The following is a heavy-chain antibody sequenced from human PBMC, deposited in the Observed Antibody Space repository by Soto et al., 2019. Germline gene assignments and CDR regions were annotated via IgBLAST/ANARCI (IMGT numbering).Heavy chain of an antibody. CDR3: GKGVPSGRGISRLHV. V-gene: IGHV3-23*01. CDR1: GFTFSSYA. Sequence: GGSLTLSCAASGFTFSSYAMTWVRQAPGEGLEWISVISDAGTTTYYSDSVRGRFTISRDNSRRTVILQMNSLRAEDTAVYFCGKGVPSGRGISRLHVWGQGTTVTVSS. D-gene: IGHD2-21*01. J-gene: IGHJ6*02. CDR2: ISDAGTTT.